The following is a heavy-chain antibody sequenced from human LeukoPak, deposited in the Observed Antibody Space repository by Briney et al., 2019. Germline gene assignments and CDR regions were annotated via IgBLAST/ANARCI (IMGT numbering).Heavy chain of an antibody. CDR3: ASSSWYAYLQH. J-gene: IGHJ1*01. Sequence: PSETPSLTCTVSGGSISSYYWSWIRQPPGKGLEWIGYIYYSGSTNYNPSLKSRVTISVDTSKNQFSLKLSSVTAADTAVYYCASSSWYAYLQHWGQGTLVTVSS. D-gene: IGHD6-13*01. CDR2: IYYSGST. CDR1: GGSISSYY. V-gene: IGHV4-59*01.